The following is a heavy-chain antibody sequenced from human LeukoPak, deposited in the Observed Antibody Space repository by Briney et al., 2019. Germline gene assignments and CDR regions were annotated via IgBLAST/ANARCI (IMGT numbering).Heavy chain of an antibody. CDR1: GFSFSNAW. CDR3: TTLLTDNYGNFDY. Sequence: GGSLRLSCAVSGFSFSNAWMSWVRRAPGKGLEWVGRIKSKIDDETTDYAAPVKGRFTISRDDSKNTLYLQMNSLKTDDTAVYYCTTLLTDNYGNFDYWGQGTLVTVSS. CDR2: IKSKIDDETT. J-gene: IGHJ4*02. V-gene: IGHV3-15*01. D-gene: IGHD5-18*01.